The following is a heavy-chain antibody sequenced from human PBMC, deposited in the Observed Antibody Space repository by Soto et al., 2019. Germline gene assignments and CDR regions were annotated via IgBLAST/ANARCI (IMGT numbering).Heavy chain of an antibody. CDR2: INAGNGNT. CDR1: GYTFTSYA. J-gene: IGHJ6*02. D-gene: IGHD3-10*01. V-gene: IGHV1-3*01. CDR3: AREVVYYGSGSSRPYYGMDV. Sequence: QVQLVQSGAEVKKPGASVKVSCKASGYTFTSYAIHWVRQAPGQRLESMGWINAGNGNTKSSQKFQGRVTITRDTAASTAYMELSSLRSEDTAVYYWAREVVYYGSGSSRPYYGMDVWGQGTTVTVSS.